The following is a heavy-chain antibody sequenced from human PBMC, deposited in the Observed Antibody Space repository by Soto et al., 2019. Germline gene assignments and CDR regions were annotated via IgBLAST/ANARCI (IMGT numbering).Heavy chain of an antibody. Sequence: PGGSLRLSCAASGFAFSSYEMNWVRQAPGKGLEWVSYISSGSTIYYADSVKGRFTISRDNAKNSLYLQMNSLRAEDTAVYYCARGDINTPGSFDYWGQGTLVTVSS. CDR2: ISSGSTI. CDR3: ARGDINTPGSFDY. CDR1: GFAFSSYE. V-gene: IGHV3-48*03. J-gene: IGHJ4*02. D-gene: IGHD2-2*02.